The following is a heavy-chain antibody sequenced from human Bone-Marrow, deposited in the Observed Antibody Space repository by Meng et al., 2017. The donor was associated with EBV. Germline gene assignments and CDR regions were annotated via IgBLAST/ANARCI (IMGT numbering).Heavy chain of an antibody. CDR3: ASESGRGFTPDY. Sequence: QVEVVQSGGEVKKPGASVKVSCWTSGGTFNSDAVSWVRQAPGQGLEWMGGLIPMSGAPHYAQKFQGRVTITADVSTSTHYMDLSNLRSDDTAMYYCASESGRGFTPDYWGQGTLVTVSS. CDR1: GGTFNSDA. V-gene: IGHV1-69*01. CDR2: LIPMSGAP. J-gene: IGHJ4*02. D-gene: IGHD3-10*01.